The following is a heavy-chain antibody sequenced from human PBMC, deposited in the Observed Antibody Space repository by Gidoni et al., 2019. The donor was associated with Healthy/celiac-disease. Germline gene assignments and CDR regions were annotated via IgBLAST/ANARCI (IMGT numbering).Heavy chain of an antibody. V-gene: IGHV4-59*01. CDR2: IYYSGST. CDR3: ASLSPPYCSSTSCYTSFDY. CDR1: GGSISSYY. J-gene: IGHJ4*02. Sequence: QVQLQESGPGLVKPSETLSLTCTVSGGSISSYYWSWIRQPPGKGLEWIGYIYYSGSTNYNPSLKIRVTISVDTSKNQFSLKLSSVTAADTAVYYCASLSPPYCSSTSCYTSFDYWGQGTLVTVSS. D-gene: IGHD2-2*02.